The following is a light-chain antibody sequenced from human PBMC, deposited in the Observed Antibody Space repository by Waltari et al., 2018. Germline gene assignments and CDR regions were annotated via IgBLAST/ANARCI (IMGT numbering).Light chain of an antibody. Sequence: DIVMTQSPDSLAVSLGERATINCKSSQSVLYSPNNKNYLAWYQQKPGQPPKLLIYWASTRESGVPDRFSGSGSGTDFTLTISSLQAEDVAVYYCQQYYSTGYTFGQGTKLEIK. V-gene: IGKV4-1*01. CDR3: QQYYSTGYT. CDR2: WAS. CDR1: QSVLYSPNNKNY. J-gene: IGKJ2*01.